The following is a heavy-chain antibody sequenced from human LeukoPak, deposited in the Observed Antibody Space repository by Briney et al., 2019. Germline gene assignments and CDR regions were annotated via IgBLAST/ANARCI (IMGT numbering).Heavy chain of an antibody. D-gene: IGHD6-13*01. J-gene: IGHJ4*02. V-gene: IGHV4-39*01. CDR2: IYYSGST. CDR3: AGKMGIAAAAQYYFDY. Sequence: SETLSLTCTVSGGSISSSSYYWGWIRQPPGKGLEWIGSIYYSGSTYYNPSLKSRVTISVDTSKNQFSLKLSSVTAAETAVYYCAGKMGIAAAAQYYFDYWGQGALVTVSS. CDR1: GGSISSSSYY.